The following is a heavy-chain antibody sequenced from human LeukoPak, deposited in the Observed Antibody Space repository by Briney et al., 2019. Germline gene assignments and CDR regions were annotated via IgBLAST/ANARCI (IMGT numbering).Heavy chain of an antibody. Sequence: GGSLRLSCAASGFTFDDYAMHWVRQAPGKGLEWVSLISGDGGSTYYADSVKGRFTFSRDNSKNSLYLQMNSLRTEDTALYYCAKDNKLEPGYSSSWYGDNWFDPWGQGTLVTVSS. D-gene: IGHD6-13*01. CDR1: GFTFDDYA. J-gene: IGHJ5*02. CDR2: ISGDGGST. CDR3: AKDNKLEPGYSSSWYGDNWFDP. V-gene: IGHV3-43*02.